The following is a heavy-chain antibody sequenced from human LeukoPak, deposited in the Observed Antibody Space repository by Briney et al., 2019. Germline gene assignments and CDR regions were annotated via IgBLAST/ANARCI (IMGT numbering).Heavy chain of an antibody. CDR2: MKQDGGDK. J-gene: IGHJ4*02. Sequence: GGSLRLSCAASGFTFSRNWMSWVRQAPGRGLEWVANMKQDGGDKYYVDSVKGRFTISRDNAKTSLFLQMNSLRAEDTAVYYCAREVYGDNYFDYWGQGTLVTVAS. D-gene: IGHD4-17*01. CDR1: GFTFSRNW. CDR3: AREVYGDNYFDY. V-gene: IGHV3-7*05.